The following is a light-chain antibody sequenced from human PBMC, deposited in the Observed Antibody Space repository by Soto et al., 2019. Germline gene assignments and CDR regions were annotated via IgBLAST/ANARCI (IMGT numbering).Light chain of an antibody. V-gene: IGKV3-15*01. CDR3: QQYNNWPLT. J-gene: IGKJ4*01. CDR1: QNISNY. Sequence: IVLVQSPATLSVSPGESHTHSCRASQNISNYLIWYQQKPGQAPRLLIYDVSTRATGIPARFSGSGSGTEFTLTISSLQSEEFAVYYCQQYNNWPLTVGGGTKVDI. CDR2: DVS.